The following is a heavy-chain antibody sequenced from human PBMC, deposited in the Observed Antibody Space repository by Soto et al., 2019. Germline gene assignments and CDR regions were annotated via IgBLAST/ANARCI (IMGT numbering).Heavy chain of an antibody. Sequence: GGSLRLSCAASGFTFSSYEMNWVRQAPGKGLEWVSYISSSGSTIYYADSVKGRFTISRDNAKNSLYLQMNSPRAEDTAVYYCARTEDSGADYWGQGTLVTVSS. CDR2: ISSSGSTI. CDR3: ARTEDSGADY. D-gene: IGHD5-12*01. V-gene: IGHV3-48*03. CDR1: GFTFSSYE. J-gene: IGHJ4*02.